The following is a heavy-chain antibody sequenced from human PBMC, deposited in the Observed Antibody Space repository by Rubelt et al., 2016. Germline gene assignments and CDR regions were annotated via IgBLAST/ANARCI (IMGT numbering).Heavy chain of an antibody. CDR3: AREITPADLD. V-gene: IGHV3-30*04. CDR2: ISYDGSNN. J-gene: IGHJ4*02. Sequence: QVQLVESGGGVVQPGRSLRLSCAASGYTFSSYAMHWVRQAPGQGLLWVAVISYDGSNNYYADSVKGRFTISRDNSKTTLYLQMNSLRAEDTAVYYCAREITPADLDWGQGTLVTVSS. CDR1: GYTFSSYA. D-gene: IGHD2-2*01.